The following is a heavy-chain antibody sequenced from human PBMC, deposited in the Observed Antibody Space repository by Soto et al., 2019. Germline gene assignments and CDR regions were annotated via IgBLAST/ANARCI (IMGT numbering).Heavy chain of an antibody. D-gene: IGHD3-10*01. CDR1: GGSISSYY. CDR2: IYYSGST. J-gene: IGHJ6*03. V-gene: IGHV4-59*01. Sequence: SETLSLTCTVSGGSISSYYWSWIRQPPGKGLEWIGYIYYSGSTNYNPSLKSRVTISVGTSKNQFSLKLSSVTAADTAVYYCARDRRSRSVRSRDYYYYYMDVWGKGTTVTVSS. CDR3: ARDRRSRSVRSRDYYYYYMDV.